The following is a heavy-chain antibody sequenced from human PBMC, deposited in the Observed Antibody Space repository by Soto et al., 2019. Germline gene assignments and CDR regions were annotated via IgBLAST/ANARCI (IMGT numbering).Heavy chain of an antibody. J-gene: IGHJ4*02. Sequence: NPSETLSLTCTVSGDSINSADYYWSWLRQPPGKGLEWIGYIYYSRSDYYNPSLGRRATITIDTSRNQFSLNLMSVTAADTAVYYSHTVVQSYDSRGYPFSYFQYWGQGALVTVSS. D-gene: IGHD3-22*01. CDR3: HTVVQSYDSRGYPFSYFQY. CDR2: IYYSRSD. V-gene: IGHV4-30-4*01. CDR1: GDSINSADYY.